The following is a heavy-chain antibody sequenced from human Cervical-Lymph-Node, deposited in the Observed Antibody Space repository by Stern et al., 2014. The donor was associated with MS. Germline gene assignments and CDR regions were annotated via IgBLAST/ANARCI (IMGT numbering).Heavy chain of an antibody. D-gene: IGHD2/OR15-2a*01. J-gene: IGHJ4*02. CDR1: GFTFSSYS. Sequence: EVQLVESGGGLVKPGGSLKLSCAVSGFTFSSYSMNWVRQAPGKGLEWVSSIRSSSSDIYYADSMKGRFTISRNNTKNSLSLQMSRRRAEDAAVYYCARDYDGNYLTYFEYWGQGTLVTVSS. CDR3: ARDYDGNYLTYFEY. V-gene: IGHV3-21*01. CDR2: IRSSSSDI.